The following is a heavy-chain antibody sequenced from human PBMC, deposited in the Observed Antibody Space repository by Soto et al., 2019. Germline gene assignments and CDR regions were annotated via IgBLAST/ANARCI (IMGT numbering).Heavy chain of an antibody. Sequence: SETLSLTCTVSGGSISSYYWSWIRQPPGKGLEWIGYIYYSGSTNYNPSLKSRVTLSVDTSKNQFSLKLSSVTAADTAVYYCARHAVDIVVVPAAYENYYYYMDVWGKGTTVTVSS. CDR1: GGSISSYY. J-gene: IGHJ6*03. V-gene: IGHV4-59*08. CDR2: IYYSGST. CDR3: ARHAVDIVVVPAAYENYYYYMDV. D-gene: IGHD2-2*03.